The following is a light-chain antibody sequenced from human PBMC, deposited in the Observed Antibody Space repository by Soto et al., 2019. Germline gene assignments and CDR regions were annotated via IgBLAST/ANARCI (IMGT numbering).Light chain of an antibody. Sequence: DIVMTQSPDSLAVSLGERATINCKSSQSVIYSSNNKNYLVWYQQKPGQPPKRLIYWASNRESGVPDRFSGRGSGTDFTLTISSLQAEDVAVYYCQQYYSIPITCGQGTRLEIK. CDR1: QSVIYSSNNKNY. J-gene: IGKJ5*01. V-gene: IGKV4-1*01. CDR3: QQYYSIPIT. CDR2: WAS.